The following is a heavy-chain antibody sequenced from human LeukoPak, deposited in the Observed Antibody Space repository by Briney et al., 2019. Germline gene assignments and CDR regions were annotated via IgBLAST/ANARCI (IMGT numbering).Heavy chain of an antibody. J-gene: IGHJ4*02. CDR1: GYTFTGYY. Sequence: GASVKVSCKASGYTFTGYYMHWVRQAPGQGLEWMGWINPNSGGTNYAQKFQGRVTMTRDTSISTAYMELSRLRSDDTAVYYCARDYGPTRGMVSYWGQGTLVTVSS. V-gene: IGHV1-2*02. CDR2: INPNSGGT. D-gene: IGHD3-10*01. CDR3: ARDYGPTRGMVSY.